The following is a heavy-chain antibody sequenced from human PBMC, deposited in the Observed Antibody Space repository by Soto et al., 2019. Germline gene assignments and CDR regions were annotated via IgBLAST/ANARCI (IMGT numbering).Heavy chain of an antibody. Sequence: QVQLQESGPGLVKPSETLSLTCTVSGGSISSYYWSWIRQPPGKGLEWIGYIYYSGSTNYNPSLESRVTISVDTSKNQFALKLSSVTAADTAVYYCARRYCSGGSCYPFDYWGQGTLVTVSS. D-gene: IGHD2-15*01. CDR1: GGSISSYY. J-gene: IGHJ4*02. V-gene: IGHV4-59*08. CDR2: IYYSGST. CDR3: ARRYCSGGSCYPFDY.